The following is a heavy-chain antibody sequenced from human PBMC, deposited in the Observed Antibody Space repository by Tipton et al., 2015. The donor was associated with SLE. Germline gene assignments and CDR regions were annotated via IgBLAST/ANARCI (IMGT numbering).Heavy chain of an antibody. CDR1: GGSFSGYY. D-gene: IGHD2-2*01. J-gene: IGHJ5*02. CDR3: ARLVPGEGWFDP. Sequence: TLSLTCAVYGGSFSGYYWSWIRQPPGKGLEWIGEINHSGSTNYNPSLKSRVTISVDTSKNQFSLRLSSVTAADTAAYYCARLVPGEGWFDPWGQGTLVTVSS. CDR2: INHSGST. V-gene: IGHV4-34*09.